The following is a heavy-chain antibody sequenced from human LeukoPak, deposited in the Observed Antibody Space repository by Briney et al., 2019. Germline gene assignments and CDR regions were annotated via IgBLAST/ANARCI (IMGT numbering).Heavy chain of an antibody. CDR1: GGSISSGDYY. V-gene: IGHV4-30-4*01. CDR2: IYYSGST. CDR3: ARVRILRGNAFDI. J-gene: IGHJ3*02. Sequence: SQTLSLTCTVSGGSISSGDYYWSWIRQPPGKGLEWIGYIYYSGSTYYNPSLKSRVTISVDTSKNQFSLKLSSVTAADTAVYYCARVRILRGNAFDIWGQGTMVTVSS. D-gene: IGHD5-12*01.